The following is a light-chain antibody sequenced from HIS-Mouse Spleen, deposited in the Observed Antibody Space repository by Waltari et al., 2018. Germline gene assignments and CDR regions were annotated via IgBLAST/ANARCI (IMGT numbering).Light chain of an antibody. J-gene: IGKJ3*01. Sequence: DIQMTQSPSTLSASVGDRVTITCRASQSISRWLAWYQQKPEKAPKLLIYKASSLESGVPSTFSCGGSRTEFTRTISSLQPDDFATYYYLLYNSYLTFGPGTKVDSK. V-gene: IGKV1-5*03. CDR3: LLYNSYLT. CDR2: KAS. CDR1: QSISRW.